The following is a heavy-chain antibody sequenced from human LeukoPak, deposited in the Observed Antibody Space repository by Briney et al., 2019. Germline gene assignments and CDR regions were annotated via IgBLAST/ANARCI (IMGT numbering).Heavy chain of an antibody. V-gene: IGHV4-59*01. Sequence: PSETLSLTCTVSGGSISSYYWSWIRQPPGKGLEWIGYIYYSGSTNYNPSLKSRVTISVDTSKNQFSLKLSSVTAADTAVYYCARENYYGMDVWGQGTTVIVSS. CDR1: GGSISSYY. J-gene: IGHJ6*02. CDR3: ARENYYGMDV. CDR2: IYYSGST.